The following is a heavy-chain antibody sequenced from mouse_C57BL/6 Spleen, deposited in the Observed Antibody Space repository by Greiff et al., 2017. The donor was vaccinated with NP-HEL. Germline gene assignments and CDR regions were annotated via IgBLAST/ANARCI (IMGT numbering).Heavy chain of an antibody. J-gene: IGHJ2*01. CDR3: ARSRYGPYFDY. D-gene: IGHD2-10*02. CDR1: GYTFTSYW. Sequence: QVQLQQPGAELVKPGASVKLSCKASGYTFTSYWMHWVKQRPGQGLEWIGMIHPNSGSTNYNEKFKSKATLTVDKSSSTAYMQLSSLTSEDSAVYYCARSRYGPYFDYWGQGTTLTVSS. V-gene: IGHV1-64*01. CDR2: IHPNSGST.